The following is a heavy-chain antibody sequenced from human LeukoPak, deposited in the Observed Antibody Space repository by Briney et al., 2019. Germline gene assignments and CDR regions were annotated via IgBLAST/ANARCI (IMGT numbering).Heavy chain of an antibody. Sequence: GASVKVSCKASGYTFTSYDINWVRQATGQGLEWMGWMNPNSGNTGYAQKFQGRVTMTRNTSISTAYMGLSSLRSEDTAVYYCARRYSSGWYADFAFDIWGQGTMVTVSS. D-gene: IGHD6-19*01. CDR2: MNPNSGNT. CDR3: ARRYSSGWYADFAFDI. J-gene: IGHJ3*02. CDR1: GYTFTSYD. V-gene: IGHV1-8*01.